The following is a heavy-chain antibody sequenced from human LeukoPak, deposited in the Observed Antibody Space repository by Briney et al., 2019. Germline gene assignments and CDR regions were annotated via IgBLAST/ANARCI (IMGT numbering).Heavy chain of an antibody. CDR2: ISSSSSYI. Sequence: PGGSLRLSCAASGFTFSSYSMNWVRQAPGKWLEWVSSISSSSSYIYYADSVKGRFTISRDNAKNSLYLQMNSLRAEDTAVYYCARGRLWSPYYFDYWGQGTLVTVSS. D-gene: IGHD5-18*01. CDR1: GFTFSSYS. CDR3: ARGRLWSPYYFDY. J-gene: IGHJ4*02. V-gene: IGHV3-21*01.